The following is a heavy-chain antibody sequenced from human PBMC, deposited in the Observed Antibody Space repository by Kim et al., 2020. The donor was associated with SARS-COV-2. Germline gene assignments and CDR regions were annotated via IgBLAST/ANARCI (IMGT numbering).Heavy chain of an antibody. CDR3: AKGATTIVVVPAAIGY. J-gene: IGHJ4*02. CDR2: ISGSGGST. Sequence: GGSLRLSCAASGFTFSSYAMSWVRQAPGKGLEWVSAISGSGGSTYYADSVKGRFTISRDNSKNTLYLQMNSLRAEDTAVYYCAKGATTIVVVPAAIGYWGQGTLVTVSS. D-gene: IGHD2-2*01. V-gene: IGHV3-23*01. CDR1: GFTFSSYA.